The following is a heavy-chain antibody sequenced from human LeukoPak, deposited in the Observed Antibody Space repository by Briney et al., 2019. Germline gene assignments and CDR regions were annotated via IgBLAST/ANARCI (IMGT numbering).Heavy chain of an antibody. Sequence: SETLSLTCTVSGGSIRSSSYYWGWIRRPPGKGLEWIGSFSYSGSTYYNPSLKSRVTISVDTSKNQFSLRLNSVTAADTAIYYCATETIGYCSGGSCLFDYWGQGTLVTVSS. CDR2: FSYSGST. V-gene: IGHV4-39*01. CDR1: GGSIRSSSYY. J-gene: IGHJ4*02. D-gene: IGHD2-15*01. CDR3: ATETIGYCSGGSCLFDY.